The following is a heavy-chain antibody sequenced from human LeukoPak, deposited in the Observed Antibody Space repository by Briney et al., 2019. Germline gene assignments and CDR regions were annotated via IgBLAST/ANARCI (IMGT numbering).Heavy chain of an antibody. V-gene: IGHV1-8*02. J-gene: IGHJ4*02. CDR1: GFTFTGNY. D-gene: IGHD3-10*01. CDR2: MNPNSGNT. CDR3: ARIRYYYGSGSFVY. Sequence: ASVKVSCKLSGFTFTGNYMHWVRQATGQGLEWMGWMNPNSGNTGYAQKFQGRVTMTRNTSISTAYMELSSLRSEDTAVYYCARIRYYYGSGSFVYWGQGTLVTVSS.